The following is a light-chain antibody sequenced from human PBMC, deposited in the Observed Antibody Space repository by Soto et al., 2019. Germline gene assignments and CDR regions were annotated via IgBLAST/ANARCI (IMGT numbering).Light chain of an antibody. V-gene: IGKV1-39*01. Sequence: DLQMTQSPSSLSASVGDRVTITCRASQSISSYLNWYQQKPGKAPKLLIYAASSLQSGVPSRFSGSGSGTDFTLTISSLQPEDFATYYCQQSYSTPPGLTFGGGTKVEI. CDR3: QQSYSTPPGLT. J-gene: IGKJ4*01. CDR1: QSISSY. CDR2: AAS.